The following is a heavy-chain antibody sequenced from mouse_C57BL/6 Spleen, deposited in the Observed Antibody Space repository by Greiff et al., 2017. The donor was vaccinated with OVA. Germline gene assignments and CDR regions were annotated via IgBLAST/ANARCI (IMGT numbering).Heavy chain of an antibody. Sequence: QVQLQQPGAELVKPGASLKLSCKASGYTFTSYWMHWVKQRPGRGLEWIGRIDPNSGGTKYNEKFKSKATLTVAKPASTAYMQLSSLTSEDSAVYYCAREGAYYSNYYWYFDVWGTGTTVTVSS. D-gene: IGHD2-5*01. CDR3: AREGAYYSNYYWYFDV. CDR1: GYTFTSYW. V-gene: IGHV1-72*01. CDR2: IDPNSGGT. J-gene: IGHJ1*03.